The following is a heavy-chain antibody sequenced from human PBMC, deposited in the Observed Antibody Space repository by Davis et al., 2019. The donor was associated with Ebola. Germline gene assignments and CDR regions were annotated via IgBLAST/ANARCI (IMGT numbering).Heavy chain of an antibody. D-gene: IGHD2-15*01. CDR3: ARGGYCSGGSCYYFDY. Sequence: ASVKVSCKASGYTFTGYYMHWVRQAPGQGLEWMGWINPNSGGTNYAQKFQGWVTMTRDTSISIAYMELSRLRSDDTAVYYCARGGYCSGGSCYYFDYWGQGTLVTVSS. CDR1: GYTFTGYY. V-gene: IGHV1-2*04. J-gene: IGHJ4*02. CDR2: INPNSGGT.